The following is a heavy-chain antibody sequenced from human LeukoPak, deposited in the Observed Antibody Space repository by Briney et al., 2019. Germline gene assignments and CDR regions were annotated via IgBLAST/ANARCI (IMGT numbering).Heavy chain of an antibody. CDR1: GFTFSSYA. J-gene: IGHJ4*02. Sequence: GGSLRLPCAASGFTFSSYAMSWVRQAPGKGLEWVANIKQDGSEKYYVDSVKGRFTISRDNAKNSLYLQMNSLRAEDTAVYYCAREWYSSSWSSKEYYFDYWGQGTLVTVSS. CDR3: AREWYSSSWSSKEYYFDY. V-gene: IGHV3-7*01. D-gene: IGHD6-13*01. CDR2: IKQDGSEK.